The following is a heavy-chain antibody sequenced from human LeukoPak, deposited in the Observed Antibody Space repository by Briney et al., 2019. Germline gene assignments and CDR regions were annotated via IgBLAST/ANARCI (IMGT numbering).Heavy chain of an antibody. CDR3: ARVSRXXXQSEXIXXY. V-gene: IGHV3-11*04. Sequence: PGGSLRLSGAASGFTFSDYYMSLIRQAPGKGLEWVSYISSSGSTIYYADSVKGRFTISRDNAKNSLYLQMNSLRAEDTAVYYCARVSRXXXQSEXIXXYXGXGXLVTVSS. CDR1: GFTFSDYY. J-gene: IGHJ4*01. CDR2: ISSSGSTI. D-gene: IGHD5-24*01.